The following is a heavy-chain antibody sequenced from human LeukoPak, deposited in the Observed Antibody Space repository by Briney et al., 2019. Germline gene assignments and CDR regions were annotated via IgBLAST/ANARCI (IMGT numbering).Heavy chain of an antibody. CDR3: ARDPRNVGLAP. V-gene: IGHV3-74*01. J-gene: IGHJ5*02. CDR1: GFSLSGHW. Sequence: PGGSLRLSCVASGFSLSGHWMYWVRQAPGKGLMYISRNNGDGSTTNYADVVKGRFTMSRDNVKNTLYLQMNSLRVEDTAVYYCARDPRNVGLAPWGQGTLVTVSS. CDR2: NNGDGSTT. D-gene: IGHD2-15*01.